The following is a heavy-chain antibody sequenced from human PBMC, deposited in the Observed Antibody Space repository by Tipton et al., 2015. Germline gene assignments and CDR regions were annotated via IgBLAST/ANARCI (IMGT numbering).Heavy chain of an antibody. D-gene: IGHD5-24*01. Sequence: GLVKPSETLSLTCSVSGDSVSSSSHYWGWIRQPPGKGPEWIGTVYYNGATQYNPSLNSRVTISVDTSKTQFSLKMSSVTASDTAVYYCARDLEHGMDVWGQGTTVTVSS. J-gene: IGHJ6*02. CDR1: GDSVSSSSHY. V-gene: IGHV4-39*07. CDR2: VYYNGAT. CDR3: ARDLEHGMDV.